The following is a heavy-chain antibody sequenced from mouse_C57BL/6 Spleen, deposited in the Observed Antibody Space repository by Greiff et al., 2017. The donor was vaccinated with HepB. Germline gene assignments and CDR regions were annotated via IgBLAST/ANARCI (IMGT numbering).Heavy chain of an antibody. V-gene: IGHV2-2*01. CDR2: IWSGGST. D-gene: IGHD2-5*01. Sequence: VKLMESGPGLVQPSQCLSITCTVSGFSLTSYGVHWVRQSPGKGLEWLGVIWSGGSTDYNAAFISRLVISKDNSKSQVFFKMNSLQTDDTAIYYCARTLYSNYFDYWGQGTTRTVSS. CDR1: GFSLTSYG. CDR3: ARTLYSNYFDY. J-gene: IGHJ2*01.